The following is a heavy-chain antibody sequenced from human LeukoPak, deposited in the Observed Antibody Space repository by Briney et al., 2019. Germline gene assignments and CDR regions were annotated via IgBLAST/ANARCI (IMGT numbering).Heavy chain of an antibody. D-gene: IGHD5-24*01. CDR3: ARGSDGYNPFFDY. CDR2: IYYSGST. CDR1: GGSISSYY. J-gene: IGHJ4*02. V-gene: IGHV4-59*01. Sequence: PSETLSLTCTVSGGSISSYYWSWIRQPPGKGLEWIGNIYYSGSTNYNPSLKSRVTISVDTSKNQFSLKLSSVTAADTAVYYCARGSDGYNPFFDYWGQGTLVTVSS.